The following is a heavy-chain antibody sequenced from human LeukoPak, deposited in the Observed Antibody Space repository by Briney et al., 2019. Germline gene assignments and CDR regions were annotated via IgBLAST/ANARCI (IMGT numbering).Heavy chain of an antibody. V-gene: IGHV4-4*07. J-gene: IGHJ5*02. Sequence: SETLSLTCTISGGSINSYYWSWIRQPAGKGLEWIGRIYSSGSTDYNPSLKSRVTMSVDTSNNQFSLKLTSVTAADTAVYYCARDRGGGYYWFDPWGLGTLDTVSS. CDR2: IYSSGST. CDR3: ARDRGGGYYWFDP. D-gene: IGHD5-12*01. CDR1: GGSINSYY.